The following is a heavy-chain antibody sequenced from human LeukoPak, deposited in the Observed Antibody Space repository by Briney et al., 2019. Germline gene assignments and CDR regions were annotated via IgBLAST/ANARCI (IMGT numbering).Heavy chain of an antibody. D-gene: IGHD5-12*01. J-gene: IGHJ4*02. Sequence: ASVKVSCKASGYTFTGYYMHWVRQAPGQGLEWMGWINPNSGGTNYAQKFQGWVTMTRDTSISTAYMELSRLRSDDTAVYYCAIMGLRQSRSFDYWGQGTLVTVSS. CDR1: GYTFTGYY. CDR2: INPNSGGT. CDR3: AIMGLRQSRSFDY. V-gene: IGHV1-2*04.